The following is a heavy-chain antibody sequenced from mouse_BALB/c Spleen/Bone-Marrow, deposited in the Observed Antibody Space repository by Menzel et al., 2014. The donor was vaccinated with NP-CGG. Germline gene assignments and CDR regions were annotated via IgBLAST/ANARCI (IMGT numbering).Heavy chain of an antibody. Sequence: EVKLMESGGGWVQPGGSLRLSCATSGFTFTDYYMSWVRQPPGKALEWLGFIRNKAKGYTTEYIPSVKGRFTISRDNSQRILYLQMNNLRAEDSATYYCARDRNNDTNWFFDFWGAGTTVTVSS. CDR1: GFTFTDYY. CDR2: IRNKAKGYTT. J-gene: IGHJ1*01. CDR3: ARDRNNDTNWFFDF. D-gene: IGHD2-12*01. V-gene: IGHV7-3*02.